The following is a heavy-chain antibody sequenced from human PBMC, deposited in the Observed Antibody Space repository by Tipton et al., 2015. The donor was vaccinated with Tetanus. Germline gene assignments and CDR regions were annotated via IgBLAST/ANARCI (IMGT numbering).Heavy chain of an antibody. D-gene: IGHD3-10*01. CDR1: GYRPTNYG. J-gene: IGHJ3*02. Sequence: QLVQSGGEVKQPGASVTVSCKASGYRPTNYGISWVRQAPGQGLEWMGGIIPIYGAANYAQKFQGRVTMTADNSMGTAYMDLSSVRSDDTAVYFCARKMMEGIGAFDIWGQGTLVTVSA. V-gene: IGHV1-69*06. CDR2: IIPIYGAA. CDR3: ARKMMEGIGAFDI.